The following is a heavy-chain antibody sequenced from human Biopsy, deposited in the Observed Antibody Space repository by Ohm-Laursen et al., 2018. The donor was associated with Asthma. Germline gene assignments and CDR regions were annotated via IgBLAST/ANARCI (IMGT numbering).Heavy chain of an antibody. CDR1: GFTFRNFG. CDR2: ISSDVRE. J-gene: IGHJ4*02. D-gene: IGHD2-21*01. CDR3: VRWRSGYPDHYSDF. V-gene: IGHV3-30*03. Sequence: SLRLSCAASGFTFRNFGMHWVRQAPGKGLEWVALISSDVREWYADSVKGRFTISRDNSKNTLDLQMNSLRAEDTAVYYCVRWRSGYPDHYSDFWGLGTLVTVSS.